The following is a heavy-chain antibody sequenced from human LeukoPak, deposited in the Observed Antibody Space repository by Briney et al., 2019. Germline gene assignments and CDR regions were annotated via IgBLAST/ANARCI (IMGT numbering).Heavy chain of an antibody. V-gene: IGHV1-18*01. J-gene: IGHJ4*02. D-gene: IGHD6-13*01. CDR1: GYTFTSYG. CDR3: ATRLGIAAAGDFDY. Sequence: ASVKVSCEASGYTFTSYGISWVRQAPGQGLEWMGWISAYNGNTNYAQKLQGRVTMTTDTSTSTAYMELRSLRSDDTAVYYCATRLGIAAAGDFDYWGQGTLVTVSS. CDR2: ISAYNGNT.